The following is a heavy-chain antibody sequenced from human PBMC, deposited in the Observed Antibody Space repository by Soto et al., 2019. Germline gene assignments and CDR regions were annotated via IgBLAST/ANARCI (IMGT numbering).Heavy chain of an antibody. CDR3: ARDRRGGMDV. V-gene: IGHV4-30-4*01. CDR2: IYYSGST. D-gene: IGHD3-10*01. J-gene: IGHJ6*02. CDR1: GYSGSSGDYY. Sequence: PSETLSLTCAVSGYSGSSGDYYWSWIRQPPGKGLEWIGYIYYSGSTYYNPSLKSRVTISVDTSKNQFSLKLSSVTAADTAVYYCARDRRGGMDVWGQGTTVTVSS.